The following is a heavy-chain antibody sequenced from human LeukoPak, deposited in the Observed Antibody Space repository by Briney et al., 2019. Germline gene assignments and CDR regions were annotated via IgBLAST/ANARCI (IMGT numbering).Heavy chain of an antibody. CDR2: IYYSGST. Sequence: SETLSLTCTVSGGSISSSSYYWGWIRQPPGKGLEWIGSIYYSGSTYYNPSLKSRVTISVDTSKNQFSLKLSSVTAADTAVYYCARESTVENFDYWGQGTLVTVSS. V-gene: IGHV4-39*07. CDR1: GGSISSSSYY. D-gene: IGHD4-23*01. J-gene: IGHJ4*02. CDR3: ARESTVENFDY.